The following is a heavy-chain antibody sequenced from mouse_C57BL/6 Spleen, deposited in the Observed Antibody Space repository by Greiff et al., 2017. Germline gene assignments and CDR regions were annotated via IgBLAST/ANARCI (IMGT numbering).Heavy chain of an antibody. D-gene: IGHD3-2*02. CDR3: TREGKTAQATGYAMDY. J-gene: IGHJ4*01. CDR1: GFTFSSYA. V-gene: IGHV5-9-1*02. CDR2: ISSGGDYI. Sequence: EVKLVESGEGLVKPGGSLKLSCAASGFTFSSYAMSWVRQTPEKRLEWVAYISSGGDYIYYADTVKGRFTISRDNARNTLYRQMSSLKSEDTAMYYCTREGKTAQATGYAMDYWGQGTSVTVSS.